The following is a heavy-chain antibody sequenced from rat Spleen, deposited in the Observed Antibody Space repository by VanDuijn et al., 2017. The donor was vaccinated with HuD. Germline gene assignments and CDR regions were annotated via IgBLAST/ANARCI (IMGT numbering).Heavy chain of an antibody. CDR3: ARVGTRVSRFAY. V-gene: IGHV5-19*01. J-gene: IGHJ3*01. D-gene: IGHD1-4*01. CDR2: ITSGGYNT. CDR1: GFTFSNYG. Sequence: EVQLVESGGGLGQPGRSLKLSCAASGFTFSNYGMHWIRQAPTKGLEWIATITSGGYNTYYPDSVKGRFTISRDNARGTLYLQMDSLRSEDTATYYCARVGTRVSRFAYWGQGTLVTVSS.